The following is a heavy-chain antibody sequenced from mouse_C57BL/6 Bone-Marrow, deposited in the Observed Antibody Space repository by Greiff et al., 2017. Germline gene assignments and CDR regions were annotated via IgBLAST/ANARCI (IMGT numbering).Heavy chain of an antibody. CDR2: ISDGGSYT. V-gene: IGHV5-4*01. Sequence: EVQGVESGGGLVKPGGSLKLSCAASGFTFSSYAMSWVRQTPEKRLEWVATISDGGSYTYYPDNVKGRFTISRDNAKNNLYLQMSHLKSEDTAMYYCARETLGWVFAYWGQGTLVIVSA. D-gene: IGHD3-3*01. CDR1: GFTFSSYA. J-gene: IGHJ3*01. CDR3: ARETLGWVFAY.